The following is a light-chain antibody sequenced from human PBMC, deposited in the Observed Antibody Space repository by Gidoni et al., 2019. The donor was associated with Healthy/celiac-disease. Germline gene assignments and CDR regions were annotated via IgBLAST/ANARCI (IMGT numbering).Light chain of an antibody. J-gene: IGKJ3*01. V-gene: IGKV3-11*01. CDR3: QQRSNWPPFT. Sequence: EIVLTQPPAPPSLSPGKRATLSCRASQSVSSYLAWYQQKPGQAPRLLIYDASNRATGIPARISGSWSWTDVTLTISSLEPEDFAVYYCQQRSNWPPFTFGHGTKVDIK. CDR1: QSVSSY. CDR2: DAS.